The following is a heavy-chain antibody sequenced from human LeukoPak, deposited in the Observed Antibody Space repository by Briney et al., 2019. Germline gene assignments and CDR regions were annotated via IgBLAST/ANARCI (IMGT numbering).Heavy chain of an antibody. V-gene: IGHV3-23*01. CDR2: ISGSGGST. CDR3: AKDPDGDYEGSGY. J-gene: IGHJ4*02. Sequence: GGSLRLSCAASGFTFSNYAMSWVRQAPGKGLEWVSAISGSGGSTYYADSVKGRFTISRDNSKNTLYLQMNSLRAEDTAVYYCAKDPDGDYEGSGYWGQGTLVTVSS. D-gene: IGHD4-17*01. CDR1: GFTFSNYA.